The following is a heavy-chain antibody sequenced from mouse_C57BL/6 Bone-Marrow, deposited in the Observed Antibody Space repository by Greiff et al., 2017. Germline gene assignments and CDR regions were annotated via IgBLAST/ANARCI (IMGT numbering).Heavy chain of an antibody. CDR1: GFTFSSYT. V-gene: IGHV5-9*01. CDR2: ISGGGGNT. CDR3: ARLGDYGSSYYWYFDV. J-gene: IGHJ1*03. D-gene: IGHD1-1*01. Sequence: VQLKESGGGLVKPGGSLKLSCAASGFTFSSYTMSWVRQTPEKRLEWVATISGGGGNTYYPDSVKGRFTISRDNAKNTLYLQMSSLRSEDTALYYCARLGDYGSSYYWYFDVWGTGTTVTVSS.